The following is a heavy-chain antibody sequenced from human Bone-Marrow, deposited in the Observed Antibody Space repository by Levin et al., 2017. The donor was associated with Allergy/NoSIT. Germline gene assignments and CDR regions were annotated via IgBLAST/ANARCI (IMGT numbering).Heavy chain of an antibody. CDR3: ARAPIMGSNSGWFDP. D-gene: IGHD2/OR15-2a*01. J-gene: IGHJ5*02. Sequence: GGSLRLSCKGSGSIFSNYWIGWVRQMPGKGLEWMGVVYPGDSDTRYSPSFQGQVTISVDKSINTAYLQWSSLKAADSATYYCARAPIMGSNSGWFDPWGQGTPVTVSS. CDR2: VYPGDSDT. V-gene: IGHV5-51*01. CDR1: GSIFSNYW.